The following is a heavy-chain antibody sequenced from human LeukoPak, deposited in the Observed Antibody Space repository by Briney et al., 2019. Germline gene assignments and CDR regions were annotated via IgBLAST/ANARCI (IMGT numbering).Heavy chain of an antibody. CDR1: GSSFTSYW. D-gene: IGHD6-6*01. CDR2: IYPGDSDT. V-gene: IGHV5-51*01. CDR3: ARLCSSSAGCY. J-gene: IGHJ4*02. Sequence: PGASLQISCKGSGSSFTSYWIGWVRQLPGKGLEWMGIIYPGDSDTRYSPSVQGQVTISADKSISTAYLQWSSLKASDTAMYYCARLCSSSAGCYWGQGTLVTVSS.